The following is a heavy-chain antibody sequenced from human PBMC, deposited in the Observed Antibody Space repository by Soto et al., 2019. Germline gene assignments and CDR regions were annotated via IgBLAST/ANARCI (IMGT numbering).Heavy chain of an antibody. V-gene: IGHV3-48*01. CDR2: ISSSTI. CDR1: GFTFSSYS. Sequence: EVQLVESGGGLVQPGGSLRLSCAASGFTFSSYSMNWVRQAPGKGLEWVSYISSSTIYYADSVKGRFTISRDNAKNSLYLQMNRLRAEDTAVHYCAREGDSSGWYNWFDPWGQGTLVTVSS. CDR3: AREGDSSGWYNWFDP. D-gene: IGHD3-22*01. J-gene: IGHJ5*02.